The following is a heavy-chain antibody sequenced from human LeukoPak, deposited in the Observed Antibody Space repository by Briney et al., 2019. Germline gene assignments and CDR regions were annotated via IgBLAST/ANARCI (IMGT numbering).Heavy chain of an antibody. J-gene: IGHJ2*01. CDR3: ARSLLPPWYFDL. Sequence: PSETLSLTCTVSGGSIRRYYWSWIRQPPGKGLEWIGYIYYSGSTNSNPSLMSRVTISVDTSKNHFSLKLSSVTAADTAVYYCARSLLPPWYFDLWGRGTLVTVSS. V-gene: IGHV4-59*08. CDR1: GGSIRRYY. CDR2: IYYSGST. D-gene: IGHD3-10*01.